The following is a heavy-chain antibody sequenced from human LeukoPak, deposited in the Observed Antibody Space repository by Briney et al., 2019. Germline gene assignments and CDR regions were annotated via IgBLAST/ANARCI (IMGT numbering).Heavy chain of an antibody. CDR1: GFTFSSYW. D-gene: IGHD5-18*01. Sequence: PGGSLRLSCAASGFTFSSYWMNWVRQAPGKGLEWLANIRQDGNEKHCVDSVKGRFTMSRDNAKNSLYLQMNSLRAEDTAVYYCVRDVSGSSYGDYWGQGTLVTVSS. CDR3: VRDVSGSSYGDY. J-gene: IGHJ4*02. V-gene: IGHV3-7*01. CDR2: IRQDGNEK.